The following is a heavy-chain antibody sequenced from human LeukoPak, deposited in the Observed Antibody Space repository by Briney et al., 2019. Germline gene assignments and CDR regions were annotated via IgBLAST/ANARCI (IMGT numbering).Heavy chain of an antibody. CDR2: INSDGSST. J-gene: IGHJ3*02. Sequence: GGSLRLSCAATGFTFSTYWMHWVRQAPGKGLVWVSRINSDGSSTSYADSVKGRFTVSRDNAKNTLYLQMNSLRAEDTAVYYCARSWYRSFDIWGQGTMVTVSS. CDR3: ARSWYRSFDI. D-gene: IGHD1-1*01. CDR1: GFTFSTYW. V-gene: IGHV3-74*01.